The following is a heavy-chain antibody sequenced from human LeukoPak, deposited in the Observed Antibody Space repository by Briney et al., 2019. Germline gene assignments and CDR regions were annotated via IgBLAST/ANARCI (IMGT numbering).Heavy chain of an antibody. Sequence: SETLSLTCAVYGGSFSGYYWSWIRQPPGKGLEWIGEINHSGSTNYNPSLKSRVTISVDTSKNQFSLKLSSVTAADTAVYYCARGRKVITFGGVTRILDYWGQGTLVTVSS. J-gene: IGHJ4*02. CDR3: ARGRKVITFGGVTRILDY. CDR2: INHSGST. V-gene: IGHV4-34*01. CDR1: GGSFSGYY. D-gene: IGHD3-16*01.